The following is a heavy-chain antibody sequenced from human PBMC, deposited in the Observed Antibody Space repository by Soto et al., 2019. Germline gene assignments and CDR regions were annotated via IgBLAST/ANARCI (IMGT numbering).Heavy chain of an antibody. J-gene: IGHJ6*02. Sequence: AALKVSCKASGFRFNSYVIHWVRQAPGQRLEWMGWIHAGNGATEYSQNFQARVTITRDTSANTGYMDLSRLTSEDTALYYCASSVPDSSYYSLDVWGQGTTVTVSS. CDR1: GFRFNSYV. D-gene: IGHD3-10*01. V-gene: IGHV1-3*01. CDR2: IHAGNGAT. CDR3: ASSVPDSSYYSLDV.